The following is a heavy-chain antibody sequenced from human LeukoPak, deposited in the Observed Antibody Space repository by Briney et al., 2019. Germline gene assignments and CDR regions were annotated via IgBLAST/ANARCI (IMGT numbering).Heavy chain of an antibody. CDR1: GGSISSGGYY. CDR2: IYHSGST. Sequence: SDTLSLTCTVSGGSISSGGYYWSWIRQPPGKGLEWIGYIYHSGSTYYNPSLKSRVTISVDRSKNQFSLKLSSVTAADTAVYYCARTYSRVYYDSSADGAFDIWGQGTMVTVSS. CDR3: ARTYSRVYYDSSADGAFDI. D-gene: IGHD3-22*01. V-gene: IGHV4-30-2*01. J-gene: IGHJ3*02.